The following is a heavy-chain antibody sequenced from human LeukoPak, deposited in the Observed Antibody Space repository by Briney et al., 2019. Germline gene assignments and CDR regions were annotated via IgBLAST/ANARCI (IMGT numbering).Heavy chain of an antibody. CDR2: IYYSGST. Sequence: SETLSLTCTLSGGSISSGGYYWSWIRQHPGKGLGWIGYIYYSGSTYYNPSLKSRVTISVDTSKNQFSLKLSSVTAADTAVYYCARDRAYYYDSSGYYSPGYYYGMDVWGQGTTVTVSS. CDR3: ARDRAYYYDSSGYYSPGYYYGMDV. D-gene: IGHD3-22*01. J-gene: IGHJ6*02. V-gene: IGHV4-31*03. CDR1: GGSISSGGYY.